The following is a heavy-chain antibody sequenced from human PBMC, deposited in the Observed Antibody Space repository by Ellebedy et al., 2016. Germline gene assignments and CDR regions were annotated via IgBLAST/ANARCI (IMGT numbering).Heavy chain of an antibody. CDR1: GFTFKTYA. D-gene: IGHD2-21*01. V-gene: IGHV3-23*01. J-gene: IGHJ2*01. CDR3: AKHETDGDYYFDL. Sequence: GGSLRLXXAASGFTFKTYAMSWVRQAPGEGLEWVSTLSGSGPKTYYADSVQGRFTIFRDNSKSTLYLQMNSLRAEDTAVYYCAKHETDGDYYFDLWGRGTLVTVSS. CDR2: LSGSGPKT.